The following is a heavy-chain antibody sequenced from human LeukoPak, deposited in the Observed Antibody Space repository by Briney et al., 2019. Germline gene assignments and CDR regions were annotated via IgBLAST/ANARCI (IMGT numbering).Heavy chain of an antibody. CDR1: GYTFTSYG. V-gene: IGHV1-18*01. D-gene: IGHD1-7*01. CDR3: ARVQGDWNYSPRGDWFDP. Sequence: ASVKVSCKASGYTFTSYGISWVRQAPGQGLEWMGWISAYNGNTNYAQKLQGRVTMTTDTSTSTAYMELRSLRSDDTAVYYCARVQGDWNYSPRGDWFDPWGQGTLVTVSS. CDR2: ISAYNGNT. J-gene: IGHJ5*02.